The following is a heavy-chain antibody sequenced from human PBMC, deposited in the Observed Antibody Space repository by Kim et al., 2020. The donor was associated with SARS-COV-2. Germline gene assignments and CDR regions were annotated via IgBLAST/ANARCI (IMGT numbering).Heavy chain of an antibody. CDR1: GGSISSSSYY. CDR2: IYYSGST. CDR3: APGRGDYFDY. V-gene: IGHV4-39*01. J-gene: IGHJ4*02. Sequence: SETLSLTCTVSGGSISSSSYYWGWIRQPPGKGLEWIGSIYYSGSTYYNPSLKSRVTISVDTSKNQFSLKLSSVTAADTAVYYCAPGRGDYFDYWGQGTLVTVSS. D-gene: IGHD2-15*01.